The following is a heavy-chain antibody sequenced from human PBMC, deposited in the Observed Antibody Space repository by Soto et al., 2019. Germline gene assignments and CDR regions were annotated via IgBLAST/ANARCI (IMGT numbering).Heavy chain of an antibody. V-gene: IGHV3-74*01. D-gene: IGHD1-1*01. Sequence: GVSLRLSCAVSGFTFSAYCMHWVRQVPGKGLTWVSRISDDGSTATYADSVNGRFFISRENAKNSLYLEMNTLRVDDSGLYYGGRGPRVSSTGTGAHWGRGTLVTVSS. J-gene: IGHJ4*02. CDR2: ISDDGSTA. CDR1: GFTFSAYC. CDR3: GRGPRVSSTGTGAH.